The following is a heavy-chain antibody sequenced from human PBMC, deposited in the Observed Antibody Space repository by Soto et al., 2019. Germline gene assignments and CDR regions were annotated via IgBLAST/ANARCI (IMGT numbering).Heavy chain of an antibody. Sequence: QVQLQQWGAGLLKPSETLSLTCAVYGGSFSGYYWSWIRQPPGKGLEWIGEINHSGSTNYNPSLKSGVTISVDTSKNQFSLKLSSVTAADTAVYYCARDSSSWYYYWGQGTLVTVSS. D-gene: IGHD6-13*01. CDR2: INHSGST. V-gene: IGHV4-34*01. CDR3: ARDSSSWYYY. CDR1: GGSFSGYY. J-gene: IGHJ4*02.